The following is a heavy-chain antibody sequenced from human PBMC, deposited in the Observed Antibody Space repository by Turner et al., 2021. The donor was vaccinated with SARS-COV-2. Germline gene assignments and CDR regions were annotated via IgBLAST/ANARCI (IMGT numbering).Heavy chain of an antibody. D-gene: IGHD5-12*01. Sequence: VRLLVSGGGLVQPGGSMGLSCAASGFTFSRYARSWVRQAPGKWLGWVSAISGSGSITYYADSVKGRFTISRDNSKNTLNLQMNSLRAEDTAVYYCAKGHSGYDLFFDYWGQGTLVTVSS. CDR2: ISGSGSIT. J-gene: IGHJ4*02. CDR1: GFTFSRYA. CDR3: AKGHSGYDLFFDY. V-gene: IGHV3-23*01.